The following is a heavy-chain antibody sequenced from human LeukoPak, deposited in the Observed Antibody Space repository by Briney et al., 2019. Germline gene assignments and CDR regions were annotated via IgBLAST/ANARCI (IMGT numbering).Heavy chain of an antibody. CDR2: ISWNSGSI. V-gene: IGHV3-9*01. J-gene: IGHJ6*02. Sequence: GGSLRLSCAASGFTFDDYAMHWVRQAPGKGLEWVSGISWNSGSIGYADSVKGRFTISRDNAKNSLYLQMNSLRAEDTALYYCAKDRAAAGTTRIYYYYGMDVWGQGTTVTVSS. CDR1: GFTFDDYA. D-gene: IGHD6-13*01. CDR3: AKDRAAAGTTRIYYYYGMDV.